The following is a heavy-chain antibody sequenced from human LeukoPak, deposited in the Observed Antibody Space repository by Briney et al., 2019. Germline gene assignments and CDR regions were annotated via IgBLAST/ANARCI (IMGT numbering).Heavy chain of an antibody. Sequence: GRSLRPSCAASGFTFSSYAMHWVRQAPGKGLEWVAVISYDGSNKYYADSVKGRFTISRDNSKNTLYLQMNSLRAEDTAVYYCARDPAIGDFWSGYYYYYYGMDVWGQGTTVTVSS. CDR3: ARDPAIGDFWSGYYYYYYGMDV. D-gene: IGHD3-3*01. V-gene: IGHV3-30-3*01. CDR1: GFTFSSYA. CDR2: ISYDGSNK. J-gene: IGHJ6*02.